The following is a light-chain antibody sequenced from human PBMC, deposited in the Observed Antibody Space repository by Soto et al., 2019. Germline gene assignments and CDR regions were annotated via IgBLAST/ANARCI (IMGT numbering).Light chain of an antibody. CDR1: QSISRH. V-gene: IGKV1-39*01. Sequence: DIQMTQSPSSLSASVGDRVTISCRASQSISRHLNWYQQKPGKAPNLLISAASTLHSGVPSRFSGSGSGTDFTLTIISLQPEDFATYFCQQTYNTNRKCGQGTKVDIK. CDR2: AAS. J-gene: IGKJ1*01. CDR3: QQTYNTNRK.